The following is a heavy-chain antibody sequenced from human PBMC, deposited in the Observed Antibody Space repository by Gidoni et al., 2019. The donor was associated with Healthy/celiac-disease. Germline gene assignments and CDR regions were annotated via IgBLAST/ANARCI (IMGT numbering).Heavy chain of an antibody. J-gene: IGHJ4*02. CDR3: ARVGDYDYIWGSYRSSASFDY. D-gene: IGHD3-16*02. V-gene: IGHV3-48*01. CDR2: ISSSSSTI. CDR1: GFTFSSYS. Sequence: EVQLVESGGGLVQPGGSLRLSCAASGFTFSSYSMNWVRQAPGKGLEWVSYISSSSSTIYYADSVKGRFTISRDNAKNSLYLQMNSLRAEDTAVYYCARVGDYDYIWGSYRSSASFDYWGQGTLVTVSS.